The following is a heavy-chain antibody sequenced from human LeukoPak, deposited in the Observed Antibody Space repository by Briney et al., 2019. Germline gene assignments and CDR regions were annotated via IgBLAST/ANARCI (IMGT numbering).Heavy chain of an antibody. J-gene: IGHJ6*02. CDR2: IYYSGST. Sequence: SETLSLTCTVSGGSISSSSYSWGWIRQPPGKGLEWIGSIYYSGSTYYNPSLKSRVTISVDTSKNQFSLKLSSVTAADTAVYYCALIGRGSYYTFYYGMDVWGQGTTVTVSS. D-gene: IGHD1-26*01. CDR3: ALIGRGSYYTFYYGMDV. CDR1: GGSISSSSYS. V-gene: IGHV4-39*01.